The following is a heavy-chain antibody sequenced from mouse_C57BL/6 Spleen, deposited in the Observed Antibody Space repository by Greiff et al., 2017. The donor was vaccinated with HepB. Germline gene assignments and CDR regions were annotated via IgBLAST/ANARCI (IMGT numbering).Heavy chain of an antibody. V-gene: IGHV1-50*01. CDR3: ASYSNFYWYFDV. CDR1: GYTFTSYW. CDR2: IDPSDSYT. J-gene: IGHJ1*03. Sequence: QVQLQQPGAELVKPGASVKLSCKASGYTFTSYWMQWVKQRPGQGPEWIGEIDPSDSYTNYNQKFKGKATLTVDTSSSTAYMQLSSLTSEDSAVYYCASYSNFYWYFDVWGTGTTVTVSS. D-gene: IGHD2-5*01.